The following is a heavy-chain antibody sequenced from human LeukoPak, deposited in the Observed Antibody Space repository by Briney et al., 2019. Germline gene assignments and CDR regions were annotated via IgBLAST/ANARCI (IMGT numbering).Heavy chain of an antibody. J-gene: IGHJ4*02. CDR2: INPNSGGT. D-gene: IGHD1-26*01. CDR3: ARTAWSYYFDY. V-gene: IGHV1-2*02. Sequence: ASVKVSCKASGYTFTGYYMHWVRQAPGQGLEWMGWINPNSGGTNYAQKFQGRVTMTRDTSISTAYMGLSRLRSDDTAVYYCARTAWSYYFDYWGQGTLVSVSS. CDR1: GYTFTGYY.